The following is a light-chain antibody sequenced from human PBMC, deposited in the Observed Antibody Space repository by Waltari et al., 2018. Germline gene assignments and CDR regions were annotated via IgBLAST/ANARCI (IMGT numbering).Light chain of an antibody. CDR3: QSYGSDWV. CDR1: SPHIGAGFA. Sequence: QSVLTPPPSVSGAPGQRVTISCTGSSPHIGAGFAVHWYQQLPGTAPKRLIYGNNNRPSGVPDRFSGSKSGTSASLAITGLQAEDEADYYCQSYGSDWVFGGGTKLTVL. V-gene: IGLV1-40*01. J-gene: IGLJ3*02. CDR2: GNN.